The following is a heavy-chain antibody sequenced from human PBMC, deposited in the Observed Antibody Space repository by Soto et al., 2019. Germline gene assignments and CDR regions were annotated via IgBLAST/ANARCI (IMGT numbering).Heavy chain of an antibody. Sequence: QVQLVQSGAEVKNPGASVRVSRKAYGYTFTRYGIGWARQDPGQGLEWMGWINTYNGNTNYAQNVQGRVTLTTDTSTSTAYMELRSLRSNDTAIYYCAMVDVYVTPSPQDVWGQGTTVIVSS. CDR1: GYTFTRYG. CDR2: INTYNGNT. V-gene: IGHV1-18*01. D-gene: IGHD3-16*01. J-gene: IGHJ6*02. CDR3: AMVDVYVTPSPQDV.